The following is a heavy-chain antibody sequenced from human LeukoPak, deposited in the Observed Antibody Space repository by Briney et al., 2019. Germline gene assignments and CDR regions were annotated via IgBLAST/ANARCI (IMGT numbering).Heavy chain of an antibody. V-gene: IGHV3-23*01. CDR1: GFTFGSYA. J-gene: IGHJ5*02. D-gene: IGHD3-10*01. Sequence: GGSLRLSCAASGFTFGSYAMTWVRQAPGKGLEWVSAISSTGTKTFSADIVHGLFSTSRDNAKRPLYLQMNRLSADHTAIYYCAKYLGECLGELNWFDPWGQGTLVTVSS. CDR3: AKYLGECLGELNWFDP. CDR2: ISSTGTKT.